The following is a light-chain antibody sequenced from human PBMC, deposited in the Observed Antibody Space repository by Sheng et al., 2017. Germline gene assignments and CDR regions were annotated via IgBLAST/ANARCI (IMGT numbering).Light chain of an antibody. Sequence: EIVMTQSPATLSVSPGERATLSCRASQSVSSNLAWYQQKPGQAPRLLIYGASTRATGIPARFSGSGSGTEFTLTISRLEAEDFAVYYCQQYGSSLRTFGQGTKVEIK. CDR1: QSVSSN. CDR2: GAS. CDR3: QQYGSSLRT. V-gene: IGKV3-15*01. J-gene: IGKJ1*01.